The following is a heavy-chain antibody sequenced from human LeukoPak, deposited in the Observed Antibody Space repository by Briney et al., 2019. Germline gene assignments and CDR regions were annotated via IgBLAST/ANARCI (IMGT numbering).Heavy chain of an antibody. D-gene: IGHD7-27*01. V-gene: IGHV1-2*06. CDR3: ARAHVSNWGFDS. CDR1: GYTFVDYY. CDR2: ISPKSGGT. Sequence: GASVKVSCKASGYTFVDYYMHWVRQAPGQGREWMGRISPKSGGTNYAQRFQGRVTMTRDTSVTTAYMELSSLRSDDAAVYYCARAHVSNWGFDSWGQGTLVTVSS. J-gene: IGHJ4*02.